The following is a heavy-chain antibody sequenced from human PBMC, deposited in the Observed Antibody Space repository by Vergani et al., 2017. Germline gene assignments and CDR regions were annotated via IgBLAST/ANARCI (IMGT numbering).Heavy chain of an antibody. J-gene: IGHJ4*02. CDR2: INPSGDST. CDR1: GYTFTSYY. V-gene: IGHV1-46*01. Sequence: QVQLVQSGAEVKKPGASVMVSCEPSGYTFTSYYIHWVRQAPGQGLEWMGIINPSGDSTSYAQKFQGRVTMTRDTATSTVCMGLSSLRSDDTAVYYCARGLRGSNGYNGGPFDCWGQGTLVAVSS. D-gene: IGHD3-22*01. CDR3: ARGLRGSNGYNGGPFDC.